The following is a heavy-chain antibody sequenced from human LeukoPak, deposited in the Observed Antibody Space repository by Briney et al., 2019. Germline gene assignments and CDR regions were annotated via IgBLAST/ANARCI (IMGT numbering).Heavy chain of an antibody. D-gene: IGHD2-21*02. Sequence: GGSLRHSCAASGFTFSSYSMNWVRQAPGEGLEWGSYISSSSSTIYYADSVKGRFTISRDNAKNSLYLQMNSLRAEDTAVYYCARALQCGGDCRTRTYFDYWGQGTLVTVSS. CDR3: ARALQCGGDCRTRTYFDY. CDR2: ISSSSSTI. V-gene: IGHV3-48*01. CDR1: GFTFSSYS. J-gene: IGHJ4*02.